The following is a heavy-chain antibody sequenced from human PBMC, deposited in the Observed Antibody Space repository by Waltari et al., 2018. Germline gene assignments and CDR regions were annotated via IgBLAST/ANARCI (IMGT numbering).Heavy chain of an antibody. CDR2: VNHAVST. Sequence: QVELQQCGAGVVKPSETLSLTCAVYGGTFTNYYWSWIRQPPDKGLEWIGEVNHAVSTYYNPSLRTRVPISLETSKSQFSLKLSSVPATETAVYYCARTLSTRIFDSWGHGALVTVSS. CDR3: ARTLSTRIFDS. D-gene: IGHD2-2*01. V-gene: IGHV4-34*02. CDR1: GGTFTNYY. J-gene: IGHJ4*01.